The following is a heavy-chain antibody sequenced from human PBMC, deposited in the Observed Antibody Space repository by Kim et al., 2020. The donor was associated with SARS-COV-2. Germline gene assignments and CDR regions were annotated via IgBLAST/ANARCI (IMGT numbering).Heavy chain of an antibody. J-gene: IGHJ4*02. V-gene: IGHV3-48*04. CDR1: EFTFSSYS. D-gene: IGHD4-17*01. CDR2: ISTITTTI. Sequence: GGSLRLSCAASEFTFSSYSMNWVRQAPGKGLEWVSYISTITTTIYYADSVKGRFTISRDNAKNSLYLQMNSLRAEDTAVYYCARNRYGDYDFDYWGQGTLVTVSS. CDR3: ARNRYGDYDFDY.